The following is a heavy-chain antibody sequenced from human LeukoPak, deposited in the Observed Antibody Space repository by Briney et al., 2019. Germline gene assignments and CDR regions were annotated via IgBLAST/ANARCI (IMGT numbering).Heavy chain of an antibody. Sequence: PSETPSLTCTVSGASITSYYWNWVRQPAGKGLEWIGRIDASGNTNYNPSLKSRVTMSIDTSKRQFYLKLTSVTAADTAVYYCARIPLFCSDGVCYIGYLDYWGQGILASVSS. CDR2: IDASGNT. CDR3: ARIPLFCSDGVCYIGYLDY. D-gene: IGHD2-8*01. J-gene: IGHJ4*02. V-gene: IGHV4-4*07. CDR1: GASITSYY.